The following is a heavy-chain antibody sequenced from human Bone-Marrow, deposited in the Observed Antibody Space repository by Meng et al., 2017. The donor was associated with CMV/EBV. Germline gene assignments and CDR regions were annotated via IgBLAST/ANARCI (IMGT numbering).Heavy chain of an antibody. J-gene: IGHJ6*02. V-gene: IGHV1-18*01. Sequence: ASVKVSCKASGYTFSNYGFSWVRQAPGQGLEWMAWISAYSGNTNYNRKFQGRVTMTTDTSTSTAYMELRSLRSDDTAVYYCASPFWSGYYYGMDVWGQGTTVTVSS. D-gene: IGHD3-3*01. CDR1: GYTFSNYG. CDR3: ASPFWSGYYYGMDV. CDR2: ISAYSGNT.